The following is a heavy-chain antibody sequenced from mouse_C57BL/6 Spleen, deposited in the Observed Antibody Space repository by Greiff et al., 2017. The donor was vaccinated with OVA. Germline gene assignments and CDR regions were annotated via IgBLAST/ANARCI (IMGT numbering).Heavy chain of an antibody. Sequence: QVQLQQPGAELVKPGASVKLSCKASGYTFTSSWLTWVKQRPGQGLEWIGDIYPGRGSPNYNEKFKSKATLPVDTTSSTAYMQLSSLTSEDSAVYYGARSGYYGVYYLDYWGQGTTRTVSS. CDR3: ARSGYYGVYYLDY. D-gene: IGHD1-1*01. CDR2: IYPGRGSP. CDR1: GYTFTSSW. J-gene: IGHJ2*01. V-gene: IGHV1-55*01.